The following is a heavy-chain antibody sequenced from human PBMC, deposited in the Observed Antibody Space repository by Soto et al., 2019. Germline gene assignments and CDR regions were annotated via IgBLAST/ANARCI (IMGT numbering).Heavy chain of an antibody. V-gene: IGHV3-15*01. CDR2: IKSKTDGGTN. Sequence: GESLRLSCAASGFTFSNAWMSWVRQAPGKGLEWVGRIKSKTDGGTNDYAAPVKGRFTISRYDSKNTLYLKMNSLKAEDTAVYYCTTAGYDFWSGYGGIDYWGQGTLVTVSS. D-gene: IGHD3-3*01. J-gene: IGHJ4*02. CDR1: GFTFSNAW. CDR3: TTAGYDFWSGYGGIDY.